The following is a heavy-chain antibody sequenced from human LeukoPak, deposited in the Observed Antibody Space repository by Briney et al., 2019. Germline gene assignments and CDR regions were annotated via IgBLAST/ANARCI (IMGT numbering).Heavy chain of an antibody. V-gene: IGHV3-7*01. CDR1: GFTFSSFW. J-gene: IGHJ4*02. CDR2: IKEDGSEK. CDR3: ARNGRTLGY. Sequence: GGSLRLSCAASGFTFSSFWMTWVRQAPGKGLEWVANIKEDGSEKYYVDSVKGRFTISRDNAKNSLSLQMNSLRAEDSGVYYCARNGRTLGYCGQGTLVTVSS. D-gene: IGHD1-26*01.